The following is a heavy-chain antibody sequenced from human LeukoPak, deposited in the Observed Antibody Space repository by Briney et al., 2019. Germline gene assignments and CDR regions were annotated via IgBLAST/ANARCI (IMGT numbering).Heavy chain of an antibody. J-gene: IGHJ4*02. D-gene: IGHD2-21*02. V-gene: IGHV4-4*07. CDR2: IYTSGST. CDR1: GGSISSYY. Sequence: SETLSLTCTVSGGSISSYYWSWIRQPAGKGLEWIGRIYTSGSTNYNPSLKSRVTISVDTSKNQFSLNLSSVTAADTAVYYCARDRNCGGDCPPDYWGQGTLVTVSS. CDR3: ARDRNCGGDCPPDY.